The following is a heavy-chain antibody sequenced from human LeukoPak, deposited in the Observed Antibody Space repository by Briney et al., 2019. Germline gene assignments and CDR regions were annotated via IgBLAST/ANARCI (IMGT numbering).Heavy chain of an antibody. Sequence: SETLSLTCTVSGGSISSYYWSWIRQPPGKGLEWLGYIYYSGSTNYNPSLKSRVTISVDTSKNQFSLKLSSVTAADTAVYYCARSSLLRYFDWSFDPWGQGTLVTVSS. V-gene: IGHV4-59*01. D-gene: IGHD3-9*01. CDR3: ARSSLLRYFDWSFDP. CDR1: GGSISSYY. J-gene: IGHJ5*02. CDR2: IYYSGST.